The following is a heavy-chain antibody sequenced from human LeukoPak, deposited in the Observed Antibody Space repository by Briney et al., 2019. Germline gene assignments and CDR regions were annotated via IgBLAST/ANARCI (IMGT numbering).Heavy chain of an antibody. D-gene: IGHD3-3*01. J-gene: IGHJ4*02. V-gene: IGHV4-39*01. CDR3: ASRWSDYWRFYFDY. CDR1: GGSISSSSYY. Sequence: PSETLSLTCTVSGGSISSSSYYWGWIRQPPGKGLEWIGSISYSATTYYNPSLKGRVTISVDTSKNQFSLKLSSVTAADTAVYYCASRWSDYWRFYFDYWGQGTLVTVSS. CDR2: ISYSATT.